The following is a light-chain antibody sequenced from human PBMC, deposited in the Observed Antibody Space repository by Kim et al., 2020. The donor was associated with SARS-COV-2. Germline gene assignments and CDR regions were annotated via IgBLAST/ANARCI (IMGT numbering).Light chain of an antibody. CDR3: QQVHSIPIT. V-gene: IGKV1-39*01. J-gene: IGKJ5*01. CDR2: AAS. CDR1: QSISNF. Sequence: ASVGDRVTITCRESQSISNFVNWDQQIPGEAPRVLISAASRLQSGVPSRFSGSVSGTDFTLTISTLQPEDSASYYCQQVHSIPITFGQGTRLEIK.